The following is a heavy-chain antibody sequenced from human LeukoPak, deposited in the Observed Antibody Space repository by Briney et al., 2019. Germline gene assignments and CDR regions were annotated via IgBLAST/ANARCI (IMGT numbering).Heavy chain of an antibody. CDR3: AGGNGRIDY. V-gene: IGHV3-33*01. CDR2: IWYDGSNK. CDR1: GFTFSSYG. Sequence: GRSLRLSCAASGFTFSSYGMHWVRQAPGKGLEWVAVIWYDGSNKYYADSVKCRFTISRDNSKNTLYLQRNSLRAEDTAVYYCAGGNGRIDYWGQGTLVTVSS. J-gene: IGHJ4*02. D-gene: IGHD4-23*01.